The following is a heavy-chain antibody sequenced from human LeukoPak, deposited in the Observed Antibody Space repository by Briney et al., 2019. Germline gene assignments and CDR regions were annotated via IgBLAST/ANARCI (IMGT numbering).Heavy chain of an antibody. CDR3: ARTYGSGSYYNFNWFDP. D-gene: IGHD3-10*01. V-gene: IGHV3-33*01. CDR2: IWYDGSNK. Sequence: GRSLRLSCAASGFTFSSYGMHWVRQAPGKGLEWVAVIWYDGSNKYYADSVKGRFTISRDNSKNTLYLQMNSLRAEDTVVYYCARTYGSGSYYNFNWFDPWGQGTLVTVSS. J-gene: IGHJ5*02. CDR1: GFTFSSYG.